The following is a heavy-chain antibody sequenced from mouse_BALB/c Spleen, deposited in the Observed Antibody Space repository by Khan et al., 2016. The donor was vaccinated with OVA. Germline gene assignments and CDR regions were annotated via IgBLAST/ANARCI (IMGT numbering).Heavy chain of an antibody. V-gene: IGHV5-6-3*01. CDR1: GFTFSSYG. CDR2: INSNGGST. CDR3: ARMARTIN. Sequence: LVESGGGLVQPGGSLKLSCAASGFTFSSYGMSWVRQTPDKRLELVATINSNGGSTYYPDSVKGRFTISRDNVKNTLYLQMSSLKSEDTAMYYCARMARTINWGQGTTLTVSS. J-gene: IGHJ2*01.